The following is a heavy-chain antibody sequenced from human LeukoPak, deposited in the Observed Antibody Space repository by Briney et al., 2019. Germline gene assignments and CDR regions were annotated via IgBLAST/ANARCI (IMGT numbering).Heavy chain of an antibody. CDR2: ISGSGGST. V-gene: IGHV3-23*01. CDR1: GFTFSSYA. J-gene: IGHJ4*02. D-gene: IGHD3-10*01. Sequence: SGGSLRLSCAASGFTFSSYAMSWVRQAPGKGLEWVSAISGSGGSTYYADSVKGRFTISRDNSKNTLYLQMNSLRAEDTAVYYCAKAHDSGSYSNFDYWGQGTLVTVSS. CDR3: AKAHDSGSYSNFDY.